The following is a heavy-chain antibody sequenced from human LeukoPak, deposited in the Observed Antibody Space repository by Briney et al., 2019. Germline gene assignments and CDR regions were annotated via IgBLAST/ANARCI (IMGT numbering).Heavy chain of an antibody. CDR1: GFSLSTSGVG. D-gene: IGHD5-18*01. CDR3: AHRPERYSYGYCGFDY. Sequence: SGPTLVNPSQTLTLTCTFSGFSLSTSGVGVGWIRQPPGKALEWLALIYWNDDKRYIPSLKSRLTNTKKNSKDQVVLKMTNMEPVDTATYYRAHRPERYSYGYCGFDYWGQGTLVTVSS. V-gene: IGHV2-5*01. J-gene: IGHJ4*02. CDR2: IYWNDDK.